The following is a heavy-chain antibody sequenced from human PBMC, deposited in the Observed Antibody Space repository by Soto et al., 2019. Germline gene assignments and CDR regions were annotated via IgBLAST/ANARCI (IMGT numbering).Heavy chain of an antibody. CDR3: ARDPNDSSAYYHHYYYGMDV. Sequence: QIQLMQSGAEVKKPGASVKVSCKASGYTFTSYGIHWVRQAPGQRLEWTGWINAGNGNTKYSEKFQCRVTITRDTSASTAYLELSSLRSEDTAVYYCARDPNDSSAYYHHYYYGMDVWGQGTTVTVSS. CDR2: INAGNGNT. D-gene: IGHD3-22*01. CDR1: GYTFTSYG. J-gene: IGHJ6*02. V-gene: IGHV1-3*01.